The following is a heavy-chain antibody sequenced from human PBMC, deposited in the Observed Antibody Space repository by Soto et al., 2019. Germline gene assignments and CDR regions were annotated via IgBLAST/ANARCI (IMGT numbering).Heavy chain of an antibody. J-gene: IGHJ4*02. CDR2: ISAYNGNT. Sequence: QVQLVQSGAEVKKPGASVKVSCKASGYTFTSYGISWVRQAPGQGLEWMGWISAYNGNTNYAQKLQGRVTMTTDTTTSKAYMELRSQRSDDTAVYYCARVTCGGDCYSTTLDYWGEGTLVTVSS. CDR3: ARVTCGGDCYSTTLDY. V-gene: IGHV1-18*01. CDR1: GYTFTSYG. D-gene: IGHD2-21*02.